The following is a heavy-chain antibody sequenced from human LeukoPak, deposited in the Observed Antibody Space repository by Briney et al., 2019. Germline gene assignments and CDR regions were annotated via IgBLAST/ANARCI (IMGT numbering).Heavy chain of an antibody. Sequence: SETLSLTCTVSGGSISSYYWSWIRQPAGKGLEWIGRIYTSGSTNYNPSLKSRVTMSVDTSKNQFSLKLSSVTAADTAVYYCARRRVTLTGDTFDIWGQGTMVTVSS. CDR1: GGSISSYY. CDR2: IYTSGST. CDR3: ARRRVTLTGDTFDI. V-gene: IGHV4-4*07. D-gene: IGHD3-9*01. J-gene: IGHJ3*02.